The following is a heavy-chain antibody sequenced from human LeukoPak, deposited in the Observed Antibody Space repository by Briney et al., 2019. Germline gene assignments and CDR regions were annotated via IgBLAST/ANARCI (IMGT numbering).Heavy chain of an antibody. CDR2: MNPNSGNT. J-gene: IGHJ3*02. CDR1: GYTFTSYD. CDR3: ARSLIDYGGSYDAFDI. Sequence: ASVKVSCKASGYTFTSYDINWVRQATGQGLEWTGWMNPNSGNTGYAQKFQGRVTINADQSTSTAYMELSSLRSEDTAVYYCARSLIDYGGSYDAFDIWGQGTMVTISS. D-gene: IGHD4-23*01. V-gene: IGHV1-8*03.